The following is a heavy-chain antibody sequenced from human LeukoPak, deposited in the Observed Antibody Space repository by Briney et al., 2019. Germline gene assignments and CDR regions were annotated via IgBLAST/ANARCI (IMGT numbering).Heavy chain of an antibody. V-gene: IGHV4-61*01. J-gene: IGHJ3*02. Sequence: PSQTLSLTCTVSGGSISSGSHYWSWIRQPPGKGLEWIGYIYYSGSTNYNPSLKSRVTISVDTSKNQFSLKLSSVTAADTAVYYCARAELGPTDAFDIWGQGTMVTVSS. CDR2: IYYSGST. CDR1: GGSISSGSHY. D-gene: IGHD7-27*01. CDR3: ARAELGPTDAFDI.